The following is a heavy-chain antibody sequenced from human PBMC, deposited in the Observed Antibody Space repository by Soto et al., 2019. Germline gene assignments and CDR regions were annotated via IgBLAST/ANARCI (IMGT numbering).Heavy chain of an antibody. CDR1: GGSISSSGYY. Sequence: QLQLQESGPGLVKPSETLSLTCSVSGGSISSSGYYWVWIRQPPGKGLEWIGSINYSWTTYYTSSLQSRLTMSLDTSNHQFSLKLTSVTAADTAEYFCARLVNEYSNYFDYWGQGIPVVVSS. CDR2: INYSWTT. D-gene: IGHD1-1*01. V-gene: IGHV4-39*01. J-gene: IGHJ4*02. CDR3: ARLVNEYSNYFDY.